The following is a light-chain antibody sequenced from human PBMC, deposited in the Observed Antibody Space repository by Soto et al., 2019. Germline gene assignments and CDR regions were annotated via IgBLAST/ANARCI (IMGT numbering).Light chain of an antibody. V-gene: IGLV2-14*01. CDR2: EVS. CDR1: SRDVGTYNH. Sequence: QSALTQPASVSGSPGQSITITCTGSSRDVGTYNHVSWYQQHPGKAPKLMIYEVSNWPSGISNRFSGSKSGNTASLTISGLQAEDEAEYYCGSYRNDNTWVFGGGTKVTVL. CDR3: GSYRNDNTWV. J-gene: IGLJ3*02.